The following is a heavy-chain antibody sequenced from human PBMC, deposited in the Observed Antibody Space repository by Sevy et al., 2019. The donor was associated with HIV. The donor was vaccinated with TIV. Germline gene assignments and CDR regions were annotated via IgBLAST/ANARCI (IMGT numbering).Heavy chain of an antibody. D-gene: IGHD1-26*01. CDR1: GFTFSSYW. Sequence: GGSLRLSCAASGFTFSSYWMHWVRQVPGKGLVWVSRIKSDGSRTSYADSVKGRFTISRDNAKNTLYLQMNSLRAEDTAVYYCARDRSGSYHVSDYWFDPWGQGTLVTVSS. CDR3: ARDRSGSYHVSDYWFDP. V-gene: IGHV3-74*01. J-gene: IGHJ5*02. CDR2: IKSDGSRT.